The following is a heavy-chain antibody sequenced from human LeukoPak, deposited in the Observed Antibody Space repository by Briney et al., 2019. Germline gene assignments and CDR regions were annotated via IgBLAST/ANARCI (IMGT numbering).Heavy chain of an antibody. CDR3: VVEAANY. CDR1: GFTYTDYW. CDR2: ISNDGSVT. Sequence: PGGSLRLSCAASGFTYTDYWMTWIRQSPGKGLEWAAHISNDGSVTYYGESVKGRFTISRDNAKNSVYLQMNNLRVEDTAVYYCVVEAANYWAQGTVVTVSS. V-gene: IGHV3-7*01. D-gene: IGHD1-26*01. J-gene: IGHJ4*02.